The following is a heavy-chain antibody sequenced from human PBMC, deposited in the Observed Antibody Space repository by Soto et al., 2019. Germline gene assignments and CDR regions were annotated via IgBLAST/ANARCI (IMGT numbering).Heavy chain of an antibody. CDR1: GFTFSSYA. D-gene: IGHD6-13*01. J-gene: IGHJ4*02. Sequence: EVQLLESGGGLVQPGGSLRLSCAASGFTFSSYAMSWVRQAPGKGLEWVSIISGSGGSTYYADSVKGRFPISRDNSKNTLYLQMNSLRAEDTAVYYCAKDLRSSSWYDFDYWGQGTLVTVSS. V-gene: IGHV3-23*01. CDR2: ISGSGGST. CDR3: AKDLRSSSWYDFDY.